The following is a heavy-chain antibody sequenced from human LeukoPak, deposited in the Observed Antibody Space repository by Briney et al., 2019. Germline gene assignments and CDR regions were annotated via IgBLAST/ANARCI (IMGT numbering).Heavy chain of an antibody. J-gene: IGHJ3*02. CDR1: GYSFTSYW. CDR3: ARLRDSDAFDI. D-gene: IGHD5-24*01. Sequence: GESLKISYKGSGYSFTSYWIGWVRQMPGKDLEWMGIIYPGDSDTRYSPSFQGQVTISADKSISTAVLQWSSLKASDTAMYYCARLRDSDAFDIWGQGTMVTVSS. CDR2: IYPGDSDT. V-gene: IGHV5-51*01.